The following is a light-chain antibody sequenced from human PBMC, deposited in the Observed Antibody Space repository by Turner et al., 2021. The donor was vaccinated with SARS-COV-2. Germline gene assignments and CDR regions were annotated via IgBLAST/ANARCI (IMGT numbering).Light chain of an antibody. V-gene: IGLV6-57*03. CDR2: EDN. Sequence: NFMLTQPHSVSESPGKTVTISCTRSSGSIASNYVQWYQQRPGSAPTTVIYEDNQRPSGVPDRFSGSIDSSSNSASLTISGLKTEDEADYDCQSYDSSNLVFGGGTKLTVL. CDR3: QSYDSSNLV. J-gene: IGLJ2*01. CDR1: SGSIASNY.